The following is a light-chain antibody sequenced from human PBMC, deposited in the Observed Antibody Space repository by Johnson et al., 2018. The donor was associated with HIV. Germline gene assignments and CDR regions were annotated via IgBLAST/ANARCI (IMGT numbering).Light chain of an antibody. Sequence: QSVLTQPPSVSAAPGQKVTISCSGSSSNIGNNYVSWYQQLPGTAPKLLIYENNKRPSGIPDRFSGSKSGTSATLGITGLQTGEEADYYCGTWCSSLSAWVFGTGTKVTVL. J-gene: IGLJ1*01. CDR2: ENN. V-gene: IGLV1-51*02. CDR1: SSNIGNNY. CDR3: GTWCSSLSAWV.